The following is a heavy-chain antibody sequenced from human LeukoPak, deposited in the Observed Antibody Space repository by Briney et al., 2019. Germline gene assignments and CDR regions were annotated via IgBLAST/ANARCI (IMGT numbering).Heavy chain of an antibody. V-gene: IGHV3-11*04. J-gene: IGHJ6*04. CDR1: GFTFTDSY. CDR3: AELGITMIGGV. D-gene: IGHD3-10*02. CDR2: ISSSGSTI. Sequence: GGSLRLSCAASGFTFTDSYMTWVRQAPGKGLEWLSYISSSGSTIYYADSMKGRFTISRDNAKNSLYLQMNSLRAEDTAVYYCAELGITMIGGVWGKGTTVTISS.